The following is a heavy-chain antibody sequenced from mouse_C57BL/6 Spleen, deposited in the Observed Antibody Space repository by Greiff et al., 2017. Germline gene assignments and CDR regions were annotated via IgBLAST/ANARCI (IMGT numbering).Heavy chain of an antibody. CDR3: AREAGFYYYGSSSYFDY. D-gene: IGHD1-1*01. CDR2: IYPGDGDT. Sequence: VQLQQSGPELLKPGASVKISCKASGYAFSSSWMNWVKQRPGKGLAGIGRIYPGDGDTNYNGKFKGKATLTSDKSSSTAYMQLSSLTSEDSAVYFCAREAGFYYYGSSSYFDYWGQGTTLTVSS. J-gene: IGHJ2*01. CDR1: GYAFSSSW. V-gene: IGHV1-82*01.